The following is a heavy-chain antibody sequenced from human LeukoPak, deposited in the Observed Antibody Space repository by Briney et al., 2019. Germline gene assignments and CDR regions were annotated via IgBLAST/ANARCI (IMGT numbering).Heavy chain of an antibody. CDR1: GGSISSGDYY. V-gene: IGHV4-30-4*01. Sequence: SETLSLTCTVSGGSISSGDYYWSWIRQPPGKGLEWIGYIYYSGSTYYNPSLKSRVTISVDTPKNQFSLKLSSVTAADTAVYYCARDLRTPYEVDAFDIWGQGTMVTVSS. J-gene: IGHJ3*02. CDR2: IYYSGST. CDR3: ARDLRTPYEVDAFDI. D-gene: IGHD5-12*01.